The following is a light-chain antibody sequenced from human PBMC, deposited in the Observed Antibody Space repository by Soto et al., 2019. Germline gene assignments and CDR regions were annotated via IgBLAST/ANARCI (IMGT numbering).Light chain of an antibody. CDR3: QQYNNWKLT. V-gene: IGKV3-15*01. CDR1: QSVSSN. CDR2: GAS. J-gene: IGKJ4*02. Sequence: EIVMTQSPATLSMSTRERPTRYCRASQSVSSNLAWYQQKPGQAPRLLIYGASTRATDIPARFSGSGSGTEFTLTISSLQSEDFAVYDCQQYNNWKLTVGRVTKGDI.